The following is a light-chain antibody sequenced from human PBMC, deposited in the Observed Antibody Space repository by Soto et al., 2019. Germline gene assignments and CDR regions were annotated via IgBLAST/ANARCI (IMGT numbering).Light chain of an antibody. CDR1: YTDVGGYNR. J-gene: IGLJ3*02. Sequence: QSVLTQPASVSGSPGQSITISCTGTYTDVGGYNRVSWYQHHAGKGPKMLIFEVDNRPSGISDRFSGSKSGDTASLTISDLQAEDEADYYCVSYIESSLTHWVFGAGTKVTVL. CDR3: VSYIESSLTHWV. CDR2: EVD. V-gene: IGLV2-14*01.